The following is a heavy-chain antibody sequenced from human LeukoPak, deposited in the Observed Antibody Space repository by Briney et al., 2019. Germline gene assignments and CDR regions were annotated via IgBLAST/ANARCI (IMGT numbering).Heavy chain of an antibody. CDR1: GFTFSIHG. CDR3: AKNVGSYYDSSGYYLGFDY. J-gene: IGHJ4*02. CDR2: IRYDGSNK. D-gene: IGHD3-22*01. Sequence: PGGSLRLSCAASGFTFSIHGMHWVRQAPGKGLEWVAFIRYDGSNKYYADSVKGRFTISRDNSKNTLYLQMNSLRAEDTAVYYCAKNVGSYYDSSGYYLGFDYWGQGTLVTVSS. V-gene: IGHV3-30*02.